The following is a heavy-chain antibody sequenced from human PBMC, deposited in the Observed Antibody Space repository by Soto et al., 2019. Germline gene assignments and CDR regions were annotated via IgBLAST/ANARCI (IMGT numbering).Heavy chain of an antibody. Sequence: GGSLRLSCTASGFTFGDYAMSWFRQAPGKGLEWVGFIRSKAYGGTTEYAASVKGRLTISRDDSKSIAYLQMNSLKTEDTAVYYCTRGAPLQWELQTNWFDPWGQGTLVTVSS. CDR3: TRGAPLQWELQTNWFDP. J-gene: IGHJ5*02. CDR1: GFTFGDYA. V-gene: IGHV3-49*03. CDR2: IRSKAYGGTT. D-gene: IGHD1-26*01.